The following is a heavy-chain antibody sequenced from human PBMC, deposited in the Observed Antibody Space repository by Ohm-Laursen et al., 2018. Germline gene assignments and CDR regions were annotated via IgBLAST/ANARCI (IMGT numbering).Heavy chain of an antibody. CDR1: GGSFSGYY. CDR3: ARGRDYFGSRGYSLAPHFDY. J-gene: IGHJ4*02. Sequence: PSETLSLTCAVYGGSFSGYYWSWIRQPPGKGLEWIGEINHSGSTNYNPSLKSRVTISVDTSKNQFSLKLSSVTAADTAVYYCARGRDYFGSRGYSLAPHFDYWGQGTLVTVSS. CDR2: INHSGST. D-gene: IGHD3-22*01. V-gene: IGHV4-34*01.